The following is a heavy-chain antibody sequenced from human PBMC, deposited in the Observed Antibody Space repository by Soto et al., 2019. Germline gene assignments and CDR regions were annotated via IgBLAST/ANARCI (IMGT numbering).Heavy chain of an antibody. Sequence: QVQLQESGPGLVKPSETLSLTCTVSGGSISSYYWSWIRQPPGKGLEWIGYIYYSGSTNYNPSLKSRVTISVETSKNQFSLKLSSVTAADTAVYYCARVLGYCSSTSCYMGAYYYYYMDVWGKGTTVTVSS. CDR3: ARVLGYCSSTSCYMGAYYYYYMDV. V-gene: IGHV4-59*01. D-gene: IGHD2-2*02. CDR1: GGSISSYY. J-gene: IGHJ6*03. CDR2: IYYSGST.